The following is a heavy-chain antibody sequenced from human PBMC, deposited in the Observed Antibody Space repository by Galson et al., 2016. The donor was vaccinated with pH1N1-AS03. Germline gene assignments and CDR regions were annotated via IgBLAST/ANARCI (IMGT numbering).Heavy chain of an antibody. Sequence: TLSLTCTVPGGSISSYYWSWIRQPPGKGLEWIGYIFYSGSTFYNASLKSRVTISVDTSKNQFSLKLRSVTAADTAVYYCARLDSSGWYSVDYWGQGTLVTVSS. CDR3: ARLDSSGWYSVDY. D-gene: IGHD6-19*01. V-gene: IGHV4-59*08. J-gene: IGHJ4*02. CDR2: IFYSGST. CDR1: GGSISSYY.